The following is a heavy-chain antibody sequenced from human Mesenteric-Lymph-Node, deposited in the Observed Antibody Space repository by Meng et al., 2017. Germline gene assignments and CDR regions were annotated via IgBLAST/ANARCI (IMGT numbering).Heavy chain of an antibody. V-gene: IGHV3-13*01. Sequence: GGSLRLSCAASGFTFSSYDMHWVRQATGKGLEWVSAIGTAGDTYYPGSVKGRFTISRENAKNSLYLQMNSLRAGDTAAYYCARGNYYDSSGYPAYGMDVWGQGTTVTVSS. J-gene: IGHJ6*02. CDR2: IGTAGDT. D-gene: IGHD3-22*01. CDR1: GFTFSSYD. CDR3: ARGNYYDSSGYPAYGMDV.